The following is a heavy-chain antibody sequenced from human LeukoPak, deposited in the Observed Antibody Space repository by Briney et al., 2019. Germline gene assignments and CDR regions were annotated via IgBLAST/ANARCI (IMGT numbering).Heavy chain of an antibody. CDR1: GFTLRSSW. J-gene: IGHJ4*02. D-gene: IGHD4-17*01. Sequence: GGSLRLSCAASGFTLRSSWMHWVRQAPGKGLVWVSRINSDGSRTNYADSVKGRFTISRDNAKNTLYLQMNSLRAEDTAVYYCARDKGDYVSVDNWGQGTLLTVSS. V-gene: IGHV3-74*01. CDR2: INSDGSRT. CDR3: ARDKGDYVSVDN.